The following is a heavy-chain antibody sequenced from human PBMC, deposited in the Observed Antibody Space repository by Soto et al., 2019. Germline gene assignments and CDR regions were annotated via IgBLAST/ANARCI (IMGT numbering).Heavy chain of an antibody. V-gene: IGHV3-7*02. Sequence: EVQLVESGGGLVQPGGSLRLSCAASGFTFSSYWMSWVRQAPGKGLEWVANIKQDGSEKYYVDSVKGRFTISRDNAKNSLYLQINSLRAEDTAVYYCARATSTYGDYFDYWGQGTLVTVSS. CDR1: GFTFSSYW. J-gene: IGHJ4*02. CDR3: ARATSTYGDYFDY. CDR2: IKQDGSEK. D-gene: IGHD4-17*01.